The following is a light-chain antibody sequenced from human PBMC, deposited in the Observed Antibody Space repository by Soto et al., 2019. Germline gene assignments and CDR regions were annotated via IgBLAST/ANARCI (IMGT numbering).Light chain of an antibody. V-gene: IGLV2-14*01. Sequence: QSVLTQPASVSGSPGQSITISCTGTSSDVGGYNYVSWYQQHPGKAPKLIIYEVSNRRSGVSNRFSGSKSGNTASLTISGLQAEDEADYYCSSYTSSSSYVFGTGTKVTVL. CDR3: SSYTSSSSYV. J-gene: IGLJ1*01. CDR2: EVS. CDR1: SSDVGGYNY.